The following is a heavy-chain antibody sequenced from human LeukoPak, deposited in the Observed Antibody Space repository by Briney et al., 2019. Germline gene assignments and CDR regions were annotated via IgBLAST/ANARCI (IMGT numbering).Heavy chain of an antibody. CDR1: GYTFTGYY. CDR2: INPNSGST. V-gene: IGHV1-2*06. D-gene: IGHD1-26*01. CDR3: ARRILRAPNWFDP. J-gene: IGHJ5*02. Sequence: GSVNVSCKASGYTFTGYYMHGVRQAPGQGLEWMGRINPNSGSTNDAQKFQRGVTISRDTSISTAFMGLSMLSSDDTAVYYCARRILRAPNWFDPWGQGTLVTVSS.